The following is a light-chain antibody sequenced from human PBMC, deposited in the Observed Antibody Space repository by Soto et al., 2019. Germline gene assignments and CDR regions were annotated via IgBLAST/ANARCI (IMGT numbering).Light chain of an antibody. J-gene: IGKJ2*01. CDR3: QQRSHWPPYT. V-gene: IGKV3-11*01. CDR1: QSFSSY. Sequence: EIVLTQSPATLSLSPGERATLSCRASQSFSSYLAWYQQKPGQAPRLLIYDASNRATRIPARFSGSGSGTDFTLTISSLEPEDFAVYYCQQRSHWPPYTFGQGTKLEIK. CDR2: DAS.